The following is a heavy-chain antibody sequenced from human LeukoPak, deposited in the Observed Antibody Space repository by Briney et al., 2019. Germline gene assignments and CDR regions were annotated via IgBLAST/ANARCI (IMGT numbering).Heavy chain of an antibody. CDR1: GYSISSGYY. CDR3: VRHVARAFDI. CDR2: INHSGSS. V-gene: IGHV4-38-2*02. J-gene: IGHJ3*02. Sequence: SETLSLTCTVSGYSISSGYYWGWIRQPPGMGLEWIGEINHSGSSKYNPSLKSRVTISIDTSKNQLSLKLSSVTAADTAVYSCVRHVARAFDIWGQGTKVTVSS.